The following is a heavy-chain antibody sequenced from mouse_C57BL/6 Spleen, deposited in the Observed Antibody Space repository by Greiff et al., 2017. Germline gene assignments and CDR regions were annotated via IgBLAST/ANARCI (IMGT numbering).Heavy chain of an antibody. D-gene: IGHD2-4*01. CDR3: AREEYDYGYFDY. CDR2: ISYDGSN. Sequence: EVKVEESGPGLVKPSQSLSLTCSVTGYSITSGYYWNWIRQFPGNKLEWMGYISYDGSNNYNPSLKNRISITRDTSKNQFFLKLNSVTTEDTATYYCAREEYDYGYFDYWGQGTTLTVSS. J-gene: IGHJ2*01. CDR1: GYSITSGYY. V-gene: IGHV3-6*01.